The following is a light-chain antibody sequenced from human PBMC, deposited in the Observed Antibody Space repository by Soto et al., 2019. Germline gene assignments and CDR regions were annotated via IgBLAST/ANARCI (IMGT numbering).Light chain of an antibody. V-gene: IGLV2-23*02. CDR1: SSDVWSYNF. CDR3: CSYEVFTYFPYV. Sequence: QSVLTQPASVSGSPGQSITISCTGTSSDVWSYNFVSWYQQHPGKAPKLMIYEVSKRPSGVSNRFSGSKSGNPASLTLSGLQAEKEADYYCCSYEVFTYFPYVFGTGTKVT. J-gene: IGLJ1*01. CDR2: EVS.